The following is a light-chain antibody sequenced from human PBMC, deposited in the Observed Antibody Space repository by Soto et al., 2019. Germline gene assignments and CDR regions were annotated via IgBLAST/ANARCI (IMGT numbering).Light chain of an antibody. CDR1: QGIRND. Sequence: DIQMTQSPSSLAASVGGXVTXTCLASQGIRNDLGWYQQHPGKAPKRLIYAASSLQRGVPSRFSCSGSGTEFTLTISSLQPEDLATYFCLQQYSHPPTVGPGTKVDIK. CDR2: AAS. CDR3: LQQYSHPPT. J-gene: IGKJ1*01. V-gene: IGKV1-17*01.